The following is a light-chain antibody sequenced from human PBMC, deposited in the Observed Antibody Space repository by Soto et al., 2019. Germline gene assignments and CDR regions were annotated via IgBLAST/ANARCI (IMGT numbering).Light chain of an antibody. Sequence: EIGLTQSPATLSLTPGERATLSCRASQSVSSYLAWYQQKPGQAPRLLIYDASNRATGIPARFSGSGSGTDFTLTISSLEPEDFAVYYCQQRRDWPRTFGQGTKVEIK. J-gene: IGKJ1*01. CDR1: QSVSSY. CDR2: DAS. V-gene: IGKV3-11*01. CDR3: QQRRDWPRT.